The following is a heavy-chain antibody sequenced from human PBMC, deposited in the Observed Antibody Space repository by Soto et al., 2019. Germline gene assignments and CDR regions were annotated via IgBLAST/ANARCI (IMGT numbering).Heavy chain of an antibody. Sequence: SETLYLTCTVSGGSISSYYWSWIRQPPWKGLEWIGYIYYSGSTNYNPSLKSRVTISVDTSKNQFSLKLSSVTAADTAVYYCARAPLAYYDILTGYSSYYYYGMDVWAQGPTVTVSS. CDR2: IYYSGST. CDR1: GGSISSYY. CDR3: ARAPLAYYDILTGYSSYYYYGMDV. J-gene: IGHJ6*02. V-gene: IGHV4-59*01. D-gene: IGHD3-9*01.